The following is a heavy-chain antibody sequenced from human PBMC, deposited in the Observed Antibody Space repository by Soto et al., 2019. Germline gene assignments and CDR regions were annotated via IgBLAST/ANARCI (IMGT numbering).Heavy chain of an antibody. J-gene: IGHJ4*02. Sequence: GASVKVSCKPSGYSFTSYGISWVRQAPGQPLEWMGWVSAYNGNTNYAQTLQGRVTMTTDTSTSTAYMELRSLRADDTAVYYCARDRGELSYGYDYWGQGTLVTVSS. CDR2: VSAYNGNT. CDR1: GYSFTSYG. CDR3: ARDRGELSYGYDY. D-gene: IGHD5-18*01. V-gene: IGHV1-18*04.